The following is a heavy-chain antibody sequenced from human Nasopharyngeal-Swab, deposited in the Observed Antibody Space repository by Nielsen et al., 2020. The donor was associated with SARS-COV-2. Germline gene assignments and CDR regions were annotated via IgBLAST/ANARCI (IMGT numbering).Heavy chain of an antibody. J-gene: IGHJ4*02. Sequence: SETLSLTCTVSGGSISSGSIRSYYWSWIRQPPGNGLEWIGYFSYTGITNYNPSLKSRVTISVDMSKNQFSLKLSSVAAADTAVYYCAREVVGGLVDSWGQGTLVTVSS. D-gene: IGHD1-26*01. CDR2: FSYTGIT. CDR1: GGSISSGSIRSYY. V-gene: IGHV4-61*01. CDR3: AREVVGGLVDS.